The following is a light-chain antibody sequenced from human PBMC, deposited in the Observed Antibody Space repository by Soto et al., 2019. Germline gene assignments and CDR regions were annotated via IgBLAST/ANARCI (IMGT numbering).Light chain of an antibody. Sequence: EIVLTQSPATLSLSPGERATLSCRASQSVDSYLVWYQHKPGQAPRLLISGASNRASGIPARFSAWGSGTDFTLTISRVDPADFAFYYCQQYFTSPITFGQGTRLEIK. V-gene: IGKV3-11*01. CDR2: GAS. CDR3: QQYFTSPIT. J-gene: IGKJ5*01. CDR1: QSVDSY.